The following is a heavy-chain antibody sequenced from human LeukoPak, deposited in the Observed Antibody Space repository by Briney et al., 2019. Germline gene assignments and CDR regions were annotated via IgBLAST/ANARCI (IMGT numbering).Heavy chain of an antibody. CDR1: GFTFSSYW. Sequence: GGSLRLSCVGSGFTFSSYWMNWVRQAPGKGLEWVANIKQDGSEKYYVDSVKGRFIIYRDNTKNSLYLQMNSLSVEDTAVYYCARDPGDCCRTTSCPWNYWGQGTLVTVSS. V-gene: IGHV3-7*01. J-gene: IGHJ4*02. CDR3: ARDPGDCCRTTSCPWNY. D-gene: IGHD2-2*01. CDR2: IKQDGSEK.